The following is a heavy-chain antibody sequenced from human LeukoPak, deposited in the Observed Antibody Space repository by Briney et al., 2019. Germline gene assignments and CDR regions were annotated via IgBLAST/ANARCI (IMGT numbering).Heavy chain of an antibody. CDR2: IYYSGST. Sequence: PSETLSLTCTVSGGSISSSSYYWVWIRQPPGQGLVWIGSIYYSGSTYYNPSLRSRVTISVDTSKNQFSLKLSSVTAADTAVYYCARQRGNYGAFDIWGEGRMVTVSS. J-gene: IGHJ3*02. CDR1: GGSISSSSYY. CDR3: ARQRGNYGAFDI. V-gene: IGHV4-39*01. D-gene: IGHD4-11*01.